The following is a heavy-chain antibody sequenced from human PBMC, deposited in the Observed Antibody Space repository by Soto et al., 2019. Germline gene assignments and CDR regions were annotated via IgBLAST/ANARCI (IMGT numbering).Heavy chain of an antibody. D-gene: IGHD1-1*01. CDR3: ARMPHDGRQNWFDP. CDR2: MNHDSGNT. Sequence: QVQLVQSGAEVKKPGASVKVSCKASGYTFTNYDINWVRQATGQGLEWMGWMNHDSGNTGYAQKFHGSVTVPRSTPISTDYMELSGLTSEDTAVYFCARMPHDGRQNWFDPWGQGTLVTVYS. CDR1: GYTFTNYD. V-gene: IGHV1-8*01. J-gene: IGHJ5*02.